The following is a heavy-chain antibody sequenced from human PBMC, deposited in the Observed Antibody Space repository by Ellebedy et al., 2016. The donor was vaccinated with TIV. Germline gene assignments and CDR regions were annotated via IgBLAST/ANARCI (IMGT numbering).Heavy chain of an antibody. CDR1: GGSVSSGSYY. V-gene: IGHV4-39*01. CDR3: ARQWPSTDY. D-gene: IGHD5-12*01. CDR2: INHSGST. Sequence: SETLSLTXTVSGGSVSSGSYYWSWIRQPPGKGLEWIGEINHSGSTNYNPSLKSRVTISVDTSKNQFSLKLSSVTAADTAVYYCARQWPSTDYWGQGTLVTVSS. J-gene: IGHJ4*02.